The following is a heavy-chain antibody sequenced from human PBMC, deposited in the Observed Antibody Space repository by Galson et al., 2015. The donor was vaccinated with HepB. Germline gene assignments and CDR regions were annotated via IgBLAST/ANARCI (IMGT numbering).Heavy chain of an antibody. D-gene: IGHD1-1*01. CDR2: IIPILGIA. CDR3: ARQEVEPGYYYYGMDV. V-gene: IGHV1-69*02. J-gene: IGHJ6*02. Sequence: SVKVSCKASGGTFSSYTISWVRQAPGQGPEWMGRIIPILGIANYAQKSQGRVTITADKSTSTAYMELSSLRSEDTAVYYCARQEVEPGYYYYGMDVWGQGTTVTVSS. CDR1: GGTFSSYT.